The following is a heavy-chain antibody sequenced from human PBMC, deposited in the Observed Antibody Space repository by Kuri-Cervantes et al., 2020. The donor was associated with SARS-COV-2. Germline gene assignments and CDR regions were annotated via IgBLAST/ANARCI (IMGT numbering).Heavy chain of an antibody. D-gene: IGHD2-2*01. Sequence: GSLRLSCAVYGGSFSSYYWSWIRQPAGKGLEWIGRIYTSGSTNYNPSLKSRVTMSVDTSKNQFSLKLSSVTAADTAVYYCARVVPAADEGLYYYYMDVWGKGNTVTVSS. J-gene: IGHJ6*03. V-gene: IGHV4-59*10. CDR2: IYTSGST. CDR1: GGSFSSYY. CDR3: ARVVPAADEGLYYYYMDV.